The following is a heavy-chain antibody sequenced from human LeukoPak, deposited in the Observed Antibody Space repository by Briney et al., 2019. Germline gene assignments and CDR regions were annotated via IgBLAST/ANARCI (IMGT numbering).Heavy chain of an antibody. Sequence: GGSLRLSCAASGFKFSTYDMSWVRQAPGKGLEWVSGISGSGDSTYYADSVKGRFTISRDNFKNTLYLQMSSLRAEDTAVFYCAKETGTAFDYWGQGTLVTVSS. CDR3: AKETGTAFDY. D-gene: IGHD1/OR15-1a*01. CDR1: GFKFSTYD. V-gene: IGHV3-23*01. J-gene: IGHJ4*02. CDR2: ISGSGDST.